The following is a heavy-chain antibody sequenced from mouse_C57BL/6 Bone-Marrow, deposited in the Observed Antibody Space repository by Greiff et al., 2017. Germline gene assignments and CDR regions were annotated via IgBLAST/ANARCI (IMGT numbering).Heavy chain of an antibody. J-gene: IGHJ1*03. CDR1: GFSLTSYG. CDR3: AAHYYRSPYFDV. CDR2: IWSGGST. D-gene: IGHD1-1*01. Sequence: QVQLQQSGPGLVQPSQSLSLTCTVSGFSLTSYGLHWVRQSPGKGLQWLGVIWSGGSTDYNAAFISRLSISKDNSKSQVFFKMNSLQADDTAIYYCAAHYYRSPYFDVWGTGTTVTVSS. V-gene: IGHV2-2*01.